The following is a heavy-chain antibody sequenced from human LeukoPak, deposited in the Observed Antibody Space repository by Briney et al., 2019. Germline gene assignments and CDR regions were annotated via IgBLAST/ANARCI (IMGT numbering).Heavy chain of an antibody. J-gene: IGHJ4*02. D-gene: IGHD3-22*01. CDR3: AVLSYDSSGYYYPFDY. CDR1: RYTFTNYA. Sequence: ASVKVSCKASRYTFTNYAMNWVRQAPGQGLEWMGWMDTNTGNPTYAQGFTGRFVFSLDTSVSTAYLQISSLKTEDTAVYYCAVLSYDSSGYYYPFDYWGQGTLVTVSS. V-gene: IGHV7-4-1*02. CDR2: MDTNTGNP.